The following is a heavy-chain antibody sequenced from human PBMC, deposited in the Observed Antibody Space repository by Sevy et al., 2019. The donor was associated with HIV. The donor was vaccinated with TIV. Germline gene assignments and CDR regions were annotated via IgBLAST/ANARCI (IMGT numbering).Heavy chain of an antibody. CDR1: GGSISSYY. CDR2: IYYTGST. Sequence: SETLSLTCTVSGGSISSYYWSWIRQPPGKGLEWIGYIYYTGSTTYNPSLKSRVTISVDTSKNHFSLKLSSVTAADTAVYYCARELLSGRYYGMDVWGQGTTVTVSS. J-gene: IGHJ6*02. D-gene: IGHD6-19*01. V-gene: IGHV4-59*01. CDR3: ARELLSGRYYGMDV.